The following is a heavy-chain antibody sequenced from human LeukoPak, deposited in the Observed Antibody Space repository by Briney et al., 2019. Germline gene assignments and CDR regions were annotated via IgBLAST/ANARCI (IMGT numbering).Heavy chain of an antibody. D-gene: IGHD3-10*01. V-gene: IGHV3-30-3*01. CDR2: ISYDGSNK. J-gene: IGHJ4*02. CDR1: GFTFSTYA. CDR3: ARTTTPHYYGSGSYALGY. Sequence: GGPLRLSCAASGFTFSTYAMHWVRHGPGKALEWVAVISYDGSNKYYADSVKGRFTISRDNSKNTLYLQMSSLSAEDTAVCYCARTTTPHYYGSGSYALGYWGQGTLVTVPS.